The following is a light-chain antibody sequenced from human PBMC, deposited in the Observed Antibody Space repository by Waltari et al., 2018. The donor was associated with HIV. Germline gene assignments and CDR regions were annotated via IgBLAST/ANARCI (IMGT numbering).Light chain of an antibody. Sequence: QSVLTQPPSASGTPGQRVTISCSGSSSNIGNNYVYWYQQIPGTAPKLLIYRNKQRRSGVPDRFSGSKSDTSASLAISGLRSEDEADYFCATWDDRLSGPVFGGGTKLTVL. J-gene: IGLJ3*02. CDR1: SSNIGNNY. CDR2: RNK. V-gene: IGLV1-47*01. CDR3: ATWDDRLSGPV.